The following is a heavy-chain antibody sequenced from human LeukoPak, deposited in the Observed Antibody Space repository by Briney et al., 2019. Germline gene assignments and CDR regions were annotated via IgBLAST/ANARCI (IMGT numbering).Heavy chain of an antibody. CDR2: IYYSGST. CDR3: ARGLIRGNWFDP. D-gene: IGHD2-21*01. CDR1: GGSISSYY. V-gene: IGHV4-59*08. Sequence: SETLSLTCTVSGGSISSYYWSWIRQPPGKGLEWVGYIYYSGSTNYNPSLKSRVTISVDTSKNQFSLKLSSVTAADTAVYYCARGLIRGNWFDPWGQGTLVTVSS. J-gene: IGHJ5*02.